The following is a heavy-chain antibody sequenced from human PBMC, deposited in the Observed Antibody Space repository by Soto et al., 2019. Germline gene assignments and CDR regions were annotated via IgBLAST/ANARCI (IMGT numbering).Heavy chain of an antibody. Sequence: PGGSLRLSCTASGFTFGDYAMSWFRQAPGKGLEWVGFIRSKAYGGTTEYAASVKGRFTISRDDSKSIAYLQMNSLKTEDTAVYYCTRGVSGYSSGWSFYWGQGTLVTVSS. V-gene: IGHV3-49*03. CDR1: GFTFGDYA. D-gene: IGHD6-13*01. J-gene: IGHJ4*02. CDR2: IRSKAYGGTT. CDR3: TRGVSGYSSGWSFY.